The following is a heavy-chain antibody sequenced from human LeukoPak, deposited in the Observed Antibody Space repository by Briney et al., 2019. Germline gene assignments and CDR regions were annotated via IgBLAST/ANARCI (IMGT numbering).Heavy chain of an antibody. CDR2: INPNSGGT. Sequence: ASVKVSCKASGYTFTGYYMHWVRQAPGQGLEWMGWINPNSGGTNYAQKFQGRVTMTRDTSISTAYMELKSLRSDDTAVYYCARCKWSGELSRNWFDPWGQGTLVTVSS. CDR1: GYTFTGYY. CDR3: ARCKWSGELSRNWFDP. D-gene: IGHD3-10*01. V-gene: IGHV1-2*02. J-gene: IGHJ5*02.